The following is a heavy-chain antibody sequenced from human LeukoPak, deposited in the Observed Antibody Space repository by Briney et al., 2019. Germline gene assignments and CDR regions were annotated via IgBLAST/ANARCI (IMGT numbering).Heavy chain of an antibody. CDR3: AKEGRYCSGGSCYWRYFDY. CDR1: GFTFSSYG. J-gene: IGHJ4*02. Sequence: GGSLRLSCAASGFTFSSYGMHWVRQAPGKGLEWVAVISYDGSNKYYADSVKGRFTISRDNSKNTLYLQMNSLRAEDTAVYYCAKEGRYCSGGSCYWRYFDYWGQGTLVTVSS. D-gene: IGHD2-15*01. CDR2: ISYDGSNK. V-gene: IGHV3-30*18.